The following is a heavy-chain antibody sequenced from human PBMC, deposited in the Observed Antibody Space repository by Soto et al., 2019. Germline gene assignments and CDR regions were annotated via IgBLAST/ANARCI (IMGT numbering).Heavy chain of an antibody. J-gene: IGHJ4*02. V-gene: IGHV1-69*02. CDR1: GDTFNSQT. CDR3: ATFYSGT. D-gene: IGHD1-26*01. CDR2: IIPLLDIA. Sequence: QVQLVQSGAEVKKPGSSVRVSCKASGDTFNSQTFSWVRQAPGQGLEWMGRIIPLLDIANFAQKFQGRLTLPADTSTTTAHMELSSLRSEDTAIYYCATFYSGTWGQGTLVTVSA.